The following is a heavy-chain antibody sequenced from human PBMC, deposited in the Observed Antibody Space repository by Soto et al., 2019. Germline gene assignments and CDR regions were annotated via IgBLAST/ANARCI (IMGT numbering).Heavy chain of an antibody. CDR1: GFTFRRYA. CDR3: AKGDYYFPGYFDY. V-gene: IGHV3-23*01. J-gene: IGHJ4*02. CDR2: ISGSGGST. D-gene: IGHD3-10*01. Sequence: GALRLPCAASGFTFRRYAMGWVRQAPGKGLEWVSAISGSGGSTYYADSVKGRFTISRDNSKNTLYLQMNSLRAEDTAVYYCAKGDYYFPGYFDYWGQGTLVTVSS.